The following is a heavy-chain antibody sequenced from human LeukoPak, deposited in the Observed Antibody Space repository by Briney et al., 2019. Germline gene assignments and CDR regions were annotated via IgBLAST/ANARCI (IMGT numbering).Heavy chain of an antibody. CDR2: IYNSGST. D-gene: IGHD3-22*01. CDR1: GGSNSPSY. J-gene: IGHJ4*02. CDR3: AICRKFYSDSSGYCNYFDY. V-gene: IGHV4-59*08. Sequence: SETLSLTCTVSGGSNSPSYLRWIRQSPGKGLEWIGYIYNSGSTNYNPSLKSRVTISVDRSKNQFSLKLTSVTAADTAVYYCAICRKFYSDSSGYCNYFDYWGQGTLVTVSS.